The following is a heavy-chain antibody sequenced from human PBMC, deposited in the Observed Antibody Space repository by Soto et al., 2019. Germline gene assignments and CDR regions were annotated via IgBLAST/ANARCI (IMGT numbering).Heavy chain of an antibody. Sequence: QVQLVQSGAEVKKPGSSVKVSCKASGCTFSSYAISWVRQAHGQGLEWMGGIIPIFGTANYAQKFQGRVTITADESTSTAYMELSSLRSEDTAVYYCARSPSGFSYYYYYGMDVWGQGTTVTVSS. CDR3: ARSPSGFSYYYYYGMDV. V-gene: IGHV1-69*01. CDR1: GCTFSSYA. CDR2: IIPIFGTA. D-gene: IGHD3-3*01. J-gene: IGHJ6*02.